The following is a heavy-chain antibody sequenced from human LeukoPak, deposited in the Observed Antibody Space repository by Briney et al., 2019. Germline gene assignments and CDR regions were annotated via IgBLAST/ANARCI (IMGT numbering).Heavy chain of an antibody. CDR3: ARAGSSSSRNWFDP. J-gene: IGHJ5*02. V-gene: IGHV3-21*01. D-gene: IGHD6-6*01. CDR1: GFTFSSYS. Sequence: GGSLRLSCASSGFTFSSYSVNWVRQAPGKGLEWVSSISSSSSYIYYADSVKGRFTISRDNAKNSLYLQMNSLRAGDTAVYYCARAGSSSSRNWFDPWGQGTLVTVSS. CDR2: ISSSSSYI.